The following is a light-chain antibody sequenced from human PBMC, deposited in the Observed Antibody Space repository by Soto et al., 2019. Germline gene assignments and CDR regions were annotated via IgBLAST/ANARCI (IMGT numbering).Light chain of an antibody. J-gene: IGKJ1*01. CDR3: QQYNNWPRT. V-gene: IGKV3-15*01. CDR1: QSVSGN. Sequence: EIVMTQSPATLSVSPGERATLSCRASQSVSGNLAWYQLKPGQAPRLLIYDASTRATGIPARFSGSGSGTEFTLTISSPQSEDFAVYCCQQYNNWPRTFGQGTKVEIK. CDR2: DAS.